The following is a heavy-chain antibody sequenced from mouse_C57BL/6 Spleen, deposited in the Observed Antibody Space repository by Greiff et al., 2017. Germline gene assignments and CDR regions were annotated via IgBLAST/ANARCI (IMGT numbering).Heavy chain of an antibody. J-gene: IGHJ3*01. Sequence: QVPLQQPGTELVKPGASVKLSFKASGYTFTSYWMPWVKQRPGQGLEGIGNINPSNGGTNYNEKFKSKATLTVDKSSSTAYMQLSSLTSEDSAVYYCAKMDSSGPAWFAYWGQGTLVTVSA. CDR3: AKMDSSGPAWFAY. CDR1: GYTFTSYW. CDR2: INPSNGGT. D-gene: IGHD3-2*02. V-gene: IGHV1-53*01.